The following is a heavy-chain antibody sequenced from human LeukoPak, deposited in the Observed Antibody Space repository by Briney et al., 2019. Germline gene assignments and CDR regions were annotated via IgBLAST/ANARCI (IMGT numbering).Heavy chain of an antibody. CDR3: ARGNYYDRKPDY. J-gene: IGHJ4*02. CDR1: GYTFTGYY. CDR2: INSNTGGT. Sequence: ASVKVSCKASGYTFTGYYMHWVRQAPGQGLECMGWINSNTGGTNYAQKFQGRVTMTRDTSINTAYMELSSLRSDDTAVYFCARGNYYDRKPDYWGQGTLVTVSS. V-gene: IGHV1-2*02. D-gene: IGHD3-22*01.